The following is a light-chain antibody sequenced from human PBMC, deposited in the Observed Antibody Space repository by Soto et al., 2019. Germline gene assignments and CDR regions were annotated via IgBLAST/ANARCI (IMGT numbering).Light chain of an antibody. V-gene: IGKV1-9*01. CDR1: QVISTS. CDR2: DAS. J-gene: IGKJ1*01. Sequence: DIQLTQSPSFLSPSIGESVTITCRASQVISTSLAWYQVKPGKAPKVVIYDASSLERGVPSRFSGRGSGTEFILTINSLQPDDFATYYCQHYGGMWAFGLGTKVDIK. CDR3: QHYGGMWA.